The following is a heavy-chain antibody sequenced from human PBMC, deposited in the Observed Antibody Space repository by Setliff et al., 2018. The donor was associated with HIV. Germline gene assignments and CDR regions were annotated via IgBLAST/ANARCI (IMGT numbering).Heavy chain of an antibody. J-gene: IGHJ4*02. D-gene: IGHD4-17*01. V-gene: IGHV3-48*03. Sequence: PGGSLRLSCVASKFTFSFYSMTWVRQSPGKGLEWVSYISSSGSTIYYADSVKDRFTISRDNAKNSLYLQMNSLRAEDTAVYYCAREEGPHYGGKGCIDYWGQGTLVTVSS. CDR2: ISSSGSTI. CDR3: AREEGPHYGGKGCIDY. CDR1: KFTFSFYS.